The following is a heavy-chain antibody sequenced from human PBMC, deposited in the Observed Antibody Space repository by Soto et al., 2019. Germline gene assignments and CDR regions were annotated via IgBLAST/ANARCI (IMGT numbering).Heavy chain of an antibody. J-gene: IGHJ5*02. D-gene: IGHD3-3*01. V-gene: IGHV4-39*01. CDR1: GGSISSSSYY. CDR2: IYYSGST. Sequence: SETLSLTCTVSGGSISSSSYYWGWIRQPPGKGLEWIGSIYYSGSTYYNPSLKSRVTISVDTSKNQFSLKLSSVTAADTAVYYCARHMTVGITIFGVVIGSENWFDPWGQRTLVTVSS. CDR3: ARHMTVGITIFGVVIGSENWFDP.